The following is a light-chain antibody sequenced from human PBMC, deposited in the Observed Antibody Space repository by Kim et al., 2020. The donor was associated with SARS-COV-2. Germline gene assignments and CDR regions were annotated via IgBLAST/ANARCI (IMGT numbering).Light chain of an antibody. J-gene: IGLJ3*02. Sequence: VSVAPGKTARITCGGNNNGSKSVHWYQQKPGQAPVLVIYYDSDRPSGIPERFSGSNSGNTATLTISRVEAGDEADYYCQVWDSRGVFGGGTQLTVL. CDR1: NNGSKS. V-gene: IGLV3-21*04. CDR2: YDS. CDR3: QVWDSRGV.